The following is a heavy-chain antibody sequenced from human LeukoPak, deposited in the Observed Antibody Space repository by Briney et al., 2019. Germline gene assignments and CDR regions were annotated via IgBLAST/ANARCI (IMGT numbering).Heavy chain of an antibody. CDR2: IYYSGST. CDR1: GGSISSGGYY. J-gene: IGHJ4*02. V-gene: IGHV4-31*03. Sequence: SHTLSLTCTVSGGSISSGGYYWSWIRQHPGKGLEWIGYIYYSGSTYYNPSLKSRVTISVDTSKNQFSLKLSSVTAADTAVYYCARARRDGYNYLDYWGQGTLVTVSS. D-gene: IGHD5-24*01. CDR3: ARARRDGYNYLDY.